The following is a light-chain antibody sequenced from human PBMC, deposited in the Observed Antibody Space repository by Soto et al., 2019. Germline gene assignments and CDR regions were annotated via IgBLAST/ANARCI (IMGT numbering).Light chain of an antibody. Sequence: EIVLTQSPGTLSLSPGDTAALSCRASQSVSSRYLAWYQQTSGQAPRLLIYATSSRATDIPDRFIGYGSGTDFTLTISGLEPEDFAVYYCQQYGSSLSTFGQGTKVDI. CDR3: QQYGSSLST. V-gene: IGKV3-20*01. CDR1: QSVSSRY. J-gene: IGKJ1*01. CDR2: ATS.